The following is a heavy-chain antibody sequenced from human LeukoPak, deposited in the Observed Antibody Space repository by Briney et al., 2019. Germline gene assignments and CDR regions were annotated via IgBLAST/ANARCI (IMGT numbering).Heavy chain of an antibody. J-gene: IGHJ4*02. CDR3: ARGIITGYGDYLDY. CDR2: INHSGST. D-gene: IGHD1-20*01. Sequence: KASETLSLTCAVYGGSFSGYYWSWIRQPPGKGLEWIGEINHSGSTNYNPSLKSRVTISVDTSKNQFSLKLSSVTAAVTAVYYCARGIITGYGDYLDYWGQGTLVTVSS. CDR1: GGSFSGYY. V-gene: IGHV4-34*01.